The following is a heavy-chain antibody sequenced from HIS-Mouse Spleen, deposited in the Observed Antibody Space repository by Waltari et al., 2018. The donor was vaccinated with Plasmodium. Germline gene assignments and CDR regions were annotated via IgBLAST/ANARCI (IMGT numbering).Heavy chain of an antibody. D-gene: IGHD6-13*01. CDR2: IKQDGSEK. J-gene: IGHJ2*01. V-gene: IGHV3-7*01. Sequence: EVQLVESGGGLVQPGVSLRLPGAATAFPFSSYWISWVRQAPGKGLEWVANIKQDGSEKYYVDSVKGRFTISRDNAKNSLYLQMNSLRAEDTAVYYCASSWYWYFDLWGRGTLVTVSS. CDR3: ASSWYWYFDL. CDR1: AFPFSSYW.